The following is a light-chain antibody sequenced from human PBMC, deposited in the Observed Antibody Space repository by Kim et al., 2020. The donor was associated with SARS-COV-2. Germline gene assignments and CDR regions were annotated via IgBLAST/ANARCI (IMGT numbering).Light chain of an antibody. CDR2: DVS. CDR3: CSYAGSYTYV. V-gene: IGLV2-11*01. CDR1: SSDVGGYNY. Sequence: GQSVNISCTGTSSDVGGYNYVSWYQQHPGQAPQLMIYDVSKRPSGVPDRFSGSKSGNTASLTISGLQAEDEADYYCCSYAGSYTYVFGTGTKVTVL. J-gene: IGLJ1*01.